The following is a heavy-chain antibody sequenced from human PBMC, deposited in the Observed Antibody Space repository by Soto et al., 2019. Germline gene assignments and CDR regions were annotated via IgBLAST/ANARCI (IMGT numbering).Heavy chain of an antibody. V-gene: IGHV1-69*01. CDR1: GGSFGSSA. CDR3: ARLRREWGDAFDL. D-gene: IGHD3-3*01. CDR2: IIPVFDKA. J-gene: IGHJ3*01. Sequence: QVQLVQSGADVKKPGSSVKFSCKTSGGSFGSSAISWVRQAPAQGLEWMGEIIPVFDKANYAQNFHGRLTITADELTGTVFMELSSLRSEDTAVYFCARLRREWGDAFDLWGLGTFVTVSS.